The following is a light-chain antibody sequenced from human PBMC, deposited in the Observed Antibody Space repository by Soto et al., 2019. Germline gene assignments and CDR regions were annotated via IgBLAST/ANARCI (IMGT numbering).Light chain of an antibody. J-gene: IGKJ1*01. Sequence: EIVLTQSPGTLSLSPGERATLSCRASQSVSSSYFAWYQQKPGQPPRLLIYGASSRATGIPDRFSGSESGTDFTLTISRLEPEDFAVYYCQQYGTSPWTFGQGTKVEIK. CDR3: QQYGTSPWT. V-gene: IGKV3-20*01. CDR2: GAS. CDR1: QSVSSSY.